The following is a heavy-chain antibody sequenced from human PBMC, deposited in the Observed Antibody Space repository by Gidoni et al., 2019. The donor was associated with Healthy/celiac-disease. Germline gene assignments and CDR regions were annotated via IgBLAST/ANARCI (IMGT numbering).Heavy chain of an antibody. CDR3: ARGGTWELLPIPLYYYYGMDV. V-gene: IGHV4-34*01. J-gene: IGHJ6*02. CDR2: INHSGST. CDR1: RGASGGDY. Sequence: QVQLQPSGAGLLKPPETLSPTSAVYRGASGGDYRSWIRQPPGKVLEWIGEINHSGSTNYNPSLKSRVTISVDTSKNQFSLKLSSVTAADTAVYYCARGGTWELLPIPLYYYYGMDVWGQGTTVTVSS. D-gene: IGHD1-26*01.